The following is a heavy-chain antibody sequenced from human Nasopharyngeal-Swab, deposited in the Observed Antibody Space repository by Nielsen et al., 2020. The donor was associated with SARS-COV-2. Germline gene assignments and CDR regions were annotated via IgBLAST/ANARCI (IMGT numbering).Heavy chain of an antibody. CDR2: IFSNDEK. J-gene: IGHJ3*02. CDR3: ARIDFDSSGYYSAFDI. D-gene: IGHD3-22*01. Sequence: WIRQPPGKALEWLAHIFSNDEKSYSTSLKSRLTTSKDTSKSQVVLTMTNMDPVDTATYYCARIDFDSSGYYSAFDIWGQGTMVTVSS. V-gene: IGHV2-26*01.